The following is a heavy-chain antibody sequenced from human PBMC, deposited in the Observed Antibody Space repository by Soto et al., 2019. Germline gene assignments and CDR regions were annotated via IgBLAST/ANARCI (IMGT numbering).Heavy chain of an antibody. CDR2: IYYSGST. Sequence: QLQLQESGPGLVKPSETLSLTCTVSGGSISSSSYYWGWIRQPPGKGLEWIGSIYYSGSTYYNPSLKSRVTISVDTSKNQFSLKLSSVTAADTAVYYCASKNGDPVFDYWGQGTLVTVSS. D-gene: IGHD4-17*01. CDR3: ASKNGDPVFDY. V-gene: IGHV4-39*01. J-gene: IGHJ4*02. CDR1: GGSISSSSYY.